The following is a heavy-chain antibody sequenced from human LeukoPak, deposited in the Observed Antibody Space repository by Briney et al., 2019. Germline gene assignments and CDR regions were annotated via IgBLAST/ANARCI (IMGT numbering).Heavy chain of an antibody. Sequence: GGSLRLSCSASGFTFSDYGMHWVRQAPGKGLEWVSLIYSGGSTYYADSVMGRSTISRDKSNNTLYLQMNSLRAEDTAVYYCATGGRSGVAFESWGQGTLVTVSS. CDR2: IYSGGST. CDR1: GFTFSDYG. V-gene: IGHV3-53*01. D-gene: IGHD2-15*01. J-gene: IGHJ4*02. CDR3: ATGGRSGVAFES.